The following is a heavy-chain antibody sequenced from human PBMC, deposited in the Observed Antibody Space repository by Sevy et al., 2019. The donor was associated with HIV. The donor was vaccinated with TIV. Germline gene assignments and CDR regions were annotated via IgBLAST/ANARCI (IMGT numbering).Heavy chain of an antibody. CDR1: GFTFSSYA. J-gene: IGHJ4*02. V-gene: IGHV3-23*01. D-gene: IGHD3-3*01. Sequence: GGSLRLSCAASGFTFSSYAMSWVRQAPGKGLEWVSAISGSGGSTYYADSVKGRFTISRDNSKNTLYLQMTSLRAEDTAVYYCAKTSDFLSWVHPSYFDYWGQGTLVTVSS. CDR2: ISGSGGST. CDR3: AKTSDFLSWVHPSYFDY.